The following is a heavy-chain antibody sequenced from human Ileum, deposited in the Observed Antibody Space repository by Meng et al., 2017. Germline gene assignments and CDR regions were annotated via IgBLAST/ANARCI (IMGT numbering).Heavy chain of an antibody. CDR1: GFTFSTFA. CDR3: AKQIATNVMQAFDI. V-gene: IGHV3-23*01. Sequence: GESLKISCAASGFTFSTFALSWVRQAPGKGLEWVSAIRGSGSGSYYADSVKGRFTISRDNSENILYLQRSSLRAEDTAVYYCAKQIATNVMQAFDIWGRGKRVT. D-gene: IGHD2-8*01. CDR2: IRGSGSGS. J-gene: IGHJ3*02.